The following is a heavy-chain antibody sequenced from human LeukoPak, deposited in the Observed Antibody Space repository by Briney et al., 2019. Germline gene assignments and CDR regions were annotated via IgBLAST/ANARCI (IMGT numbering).Heavy chain of an antibody. D-gene: IGHD3-9*01. V-gene: IGHV1-2*02. CDR3: ASILRYFDWSFDY. Sequence: GPSVKVSCKASGYTFTGYYMHWVRQAPGQGLEWMGWINPNSGGTNYAQKFQGRVTMTRDTSISTAYMELSRLRSDDTAVYYCASILRYFDWSFDYWGQGTLVTVSS. J-gene: IGHJ4*02. CDR2: INPNSGGT. CDR1: GYTFTGYY.